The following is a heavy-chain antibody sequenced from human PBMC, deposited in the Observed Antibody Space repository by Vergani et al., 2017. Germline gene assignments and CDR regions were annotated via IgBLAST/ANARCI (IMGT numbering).Heavy chain of an antibody. CDR2: IYTSGST. CDR1: GGSFSGYY. D-gene: IGHD3-10*01. Sequence: QVQLQQWGAGLLKPSETLSLTCAVYGGSFSGYYWSWIRQPAGKGLEWIGRIYTSGSTNYNPSLKSRVTISVDTSKNQFSLKLSSVTAADTAVYYCARGRDFYGSGNGVDYWGQGTLVTVSS. J-gene: IGHJ4*02. CDR3: ARGRDFYGSGNGVDY. V-gene: IGHV4-59*10.